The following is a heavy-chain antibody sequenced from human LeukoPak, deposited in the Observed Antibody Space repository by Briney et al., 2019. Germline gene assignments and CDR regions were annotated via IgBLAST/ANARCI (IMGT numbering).Heavy chain of an antibody. CDR1: GFTFSNYA. CDR3: AKVRTGHYFDY. V-gene: IGHV3-23*01. J-gene: IGHJ4*02. Sequence: GGSLRLSYAASGFTFSNYAMSWVRQAPGKGLEWVSSISGTGGSTYYADSVKGRFTISRDNSNNTLFLQMNSLRAEDTAVYYCAKVRTGHYFDYWGQGTLVTVSS. D-gene: IGHD1-1*01. CDR2: ISGTGGST.